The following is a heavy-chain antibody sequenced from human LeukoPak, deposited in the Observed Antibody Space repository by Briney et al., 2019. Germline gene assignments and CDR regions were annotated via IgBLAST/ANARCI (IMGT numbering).Heavy chain of an antibody. J-gene: IGHJ4*02. CDR3: ASSLGVYYDILTGYYFFDY. CDR1: GFTVSSNY. D-gene: IGHD3-9*01. Sequence: TGGSLRLSCAASGFTVSSNYMSWVRQAPGKGLEWVSVIYSGGSTYYADSVKGRFTISRDNSKNTLYLQMNSLRAEDTAVYYCASSLGVYYDILTGYYFFDYWGQGTLVAVSS. V-gene: IGHV3-53*01. CDR2: IYSGGST.